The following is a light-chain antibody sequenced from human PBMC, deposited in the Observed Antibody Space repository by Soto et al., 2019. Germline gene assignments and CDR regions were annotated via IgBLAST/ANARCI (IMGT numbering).Light chain of an antibody. CDR1: SSDVGGYKY. V-gene: IGLV2-8*01. Sequence: QSVLTQPPSASGSPGQSVTISCTGTSSDVGGYKYVSWYQQHPGKAPKLMIYEVSKRPSGVPDRFSGSKSGNTASLTVSGLQAEDEADYYCSSYAGSNNLVFGGGT. CDR2: EVS. J-gene: IGLJ2*01. CDR3: SSYAGSNNLV.